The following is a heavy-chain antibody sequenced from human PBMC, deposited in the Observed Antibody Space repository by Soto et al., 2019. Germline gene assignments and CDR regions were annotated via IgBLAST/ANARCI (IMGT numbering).Heavy chain of an antibody. J-gene: IGHJ5*02. CDR1: GYIFSNYY. V-gene: IGHV1-46*01. CDR2: INAGGGYT. Sequence: GASVKVSCKASGYIFSNYYMHWVRQAPGQGLEWMGTINAGGGYTTYAQRFQGRVTITADKSTSTAYMELSSLRSEDTAVYYCARWEYCGGDCYSGWFDPWGQGTLVTVSS. CDR3: ARWEYCGGDCYSGWFDP. D-gene: IGHD2-21*02.